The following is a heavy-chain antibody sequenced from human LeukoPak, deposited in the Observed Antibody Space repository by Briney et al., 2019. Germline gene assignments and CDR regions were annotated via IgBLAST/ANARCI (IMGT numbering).Heavy chain of an antibody. CDR1: GGSISSYY. Sequence: SETLSLTCTVSGGSISSYYWSWIRQPAGKGLEWIGRICTSGSTNYNPSLKSRVTLSVDTSKNQFSLKLSSVTAADTAVYYCAREEYDSSGYYPYYFDYWGQGTLVTVSS. J-gene: IGHJ4*02. D-gene: IGHD3-22*01. V-gene: IGHV4-4*07. CDR3: AREEYDSSGYYPYYFDY. CDR2: ICTSGST.